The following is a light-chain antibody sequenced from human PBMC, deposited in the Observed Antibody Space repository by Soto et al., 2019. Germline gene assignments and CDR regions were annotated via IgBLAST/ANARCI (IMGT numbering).Light chain of an antibody. CDR3: QHRSNWLA. CDR2: DAS. V-gene: IGKV3-11*01. J-gene: IGKJ4*01. CDR1: QSVSSY. Sequence: IGVTQSPATRSLSPGERATLSCRASQSVSSYLAWYQQKPGQTPRLLIYDASNRATGIPARFSGSGSGTDFTLTITSLEPEDFAVYYCQHRSNWLAFGGGTKVDIK.